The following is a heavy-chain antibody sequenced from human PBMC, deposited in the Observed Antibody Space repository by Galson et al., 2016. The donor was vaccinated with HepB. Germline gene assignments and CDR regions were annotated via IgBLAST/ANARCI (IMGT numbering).Heavy chain of an antibody. V-gene: IGHV3-30*03. D-gene: IGHD5-24*01. CDR1: GFTLSNYD. CDR2: ISSDGSNE. Sequence: SLRLSCAASGFTLSNYDTNWVRQAPGKGLEWVAVISSDGSNEWYADSVKGRFTISRDNSQNTLSLQMSSLRPEDTAAYYCAREAERWNYLDYWGQGALVTVSS. J-gene: IGHJ4*02. CDR3: AREAERWNYLDY.